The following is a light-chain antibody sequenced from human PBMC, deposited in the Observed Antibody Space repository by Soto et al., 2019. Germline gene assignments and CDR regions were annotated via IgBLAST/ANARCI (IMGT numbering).Light chain of an antibody. J-gene: IGKJ4*01. Sequence: DIQMTQSPSTLSASVGDRVAITCRASQSISQWVAWYQQKPGRAPELLIYDASSLESGVPQRFSGSGSGTEFTLTISRLQPDDFATYYCQKYNSYSPLTFGGGTKVDIK. V-gene: IGKV1-5*01. CDR3: QKYNSYSPLT. CDR2: DAS. CDR1: QSISQW.